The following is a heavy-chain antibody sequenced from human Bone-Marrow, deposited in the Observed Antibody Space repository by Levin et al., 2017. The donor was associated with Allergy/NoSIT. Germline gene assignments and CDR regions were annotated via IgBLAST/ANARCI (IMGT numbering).Heavy chain of an antibody. D-gene: IGHD6-19*01. CDR1: GDSISTRSYY. CDR2: IYYSGST. Sequence: SQTLSLTCTVSGDSISTRSYYWGWIRQPPGKGLEWIGSIYYSGSTYYNPSLKSRVTISVDTSKNQFSLKLSSVTAADTAVDYCARGALIAVAGTPFWCDPWGQGTLVTVSS. J-gene: IGHJ5*02. V-gene: IGHV4-39*01. CDR3: ARGALIAVAGTPFWCDP.